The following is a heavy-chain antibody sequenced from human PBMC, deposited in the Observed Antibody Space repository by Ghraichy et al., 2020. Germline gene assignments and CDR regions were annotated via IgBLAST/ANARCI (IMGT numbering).Heavy chain of an antibody. CDR3: ARDRGGVGAD. J-gene: IGHJ4*02. CDR1: GYTFTTYN. Sequence: ASVKVSCKASGYTFTTYNIHWVRQAPGQGLEWMGIMNTSGTGTTYAQKFQGRVTMTRDTSATTVYMELRGLRSDDTAMYYCARDRGGVGADWGQGTLINVSS. V-gene: IGHV1-46*01. CDR2: MNTSGTGT. D-gene: IGHD1-26*01.